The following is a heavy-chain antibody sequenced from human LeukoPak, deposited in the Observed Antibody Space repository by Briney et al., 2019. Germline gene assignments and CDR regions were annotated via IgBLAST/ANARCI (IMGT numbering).Heavy chain of an antibody. Sequence: PSETLSLTCTVSGGPISSSSYYWGWIRQPPGKGLEWIGSIYYSGSTYYNPSLKSRVTISVDTSKNQFSLKLSSVTAADTAVYYCARRRAAIFDYWGQGTLVTVSS. CDR2: IYYSGST. J-gene: IGHJ4*02. CDR1: GGPISSSSYY. CDR3: ARRRAAIFDY. V-gene: IGHV4-39*01. D-gene: IGHD2-15*01.